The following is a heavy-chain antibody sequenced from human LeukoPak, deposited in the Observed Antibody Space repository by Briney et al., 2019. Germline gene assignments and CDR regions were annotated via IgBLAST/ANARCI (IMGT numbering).Heavy chain of an antibody. J-gene: IGHJ4*02. CDR3: APGPAAAGTVD. CDR1: GGSISSYY. Sequence: SETLSLTCTVSGGSISSYYWSWIRQPPGKGLEWIGYIYYSESTNYNPSLKSRVTISVDTSKNQFSLKLSSVTAADTAVYYCAPGPAAAGTVDWGQGTLVTVSS. V-gene: IGHV4-59*01. CDR2: IYYSEST. D-gene: IGHD6-13*01.